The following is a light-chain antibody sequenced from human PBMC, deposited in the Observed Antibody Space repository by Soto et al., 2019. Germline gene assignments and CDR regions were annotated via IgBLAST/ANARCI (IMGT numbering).Light chain of an antibody. J-gene: IGKJ2*01. CDR2: LAS. Sequence: DIQMTQSPSSLSASVGDRVTITGRASRDITYDCAWYQQRAGKAPKRLVYLASRLESGVPSRFGGSVSGTEFTLTISSLQPEDFATYYCLHHNSYPPVFGQGTKLEIK. CDR1: RDITYD. CDR3: LHHNSYPPV. V-gene: IGKV1-17*01.